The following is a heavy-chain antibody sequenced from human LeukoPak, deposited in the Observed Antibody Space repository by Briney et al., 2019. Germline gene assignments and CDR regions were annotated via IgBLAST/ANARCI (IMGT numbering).Heavy chain of an antibody. D-gene: IGHD6-19*01. Sequence: SETLSLTCTVSGGSISSYYWSWILQPPGKGLEWIGYIYYSGSTNYNPSLKSRVTISVDTSKNQFSLKLSSVTAADTAVYYCAREGQWLPGFDYWGQGTLVTVSS. CDR2: IYYSGST. CDR3: AREGQWLPGFDY. CDR1: GGSISSYY. V-gene: IGHV4-59*01. J-gene: IGHJ4*02.